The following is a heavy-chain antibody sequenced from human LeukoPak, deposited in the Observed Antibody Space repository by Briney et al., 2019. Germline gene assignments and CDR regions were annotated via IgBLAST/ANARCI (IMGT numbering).Heavy chain of an antibody. Sequence: SETLSLTCSVSGDSVSRSDSYWDWIRQPPGKGLEWIGTIYYSGRTYYSPSLKSRVTMSVDPSNNQFSLNLRSVTAADTAVYYCARHAGDSSGYYPNYWGQGTLVTVSS. CDR3: ARHAGDSSGYYPNY. D-gene: IGHD3-22*01. J-gene: IGHJ4*02. V-gene: IGHV4-39*01. CDR1: GDSVSRSDSY. CDR2: IYYSGRT.